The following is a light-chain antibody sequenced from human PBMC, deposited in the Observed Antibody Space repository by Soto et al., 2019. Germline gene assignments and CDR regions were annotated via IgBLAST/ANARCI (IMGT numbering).Light chain of an antibody. Sequence: EIVLTQSPGTLSLSPGERATLSCRASQSVNSSYLAWYQQKPGRAPRLLIYGASSRATGIPDRFSGSGSGTDFTLTISRLEPEHFAVYYCQQYGSSPSTFGPGTKVDIK. V-gene: IGKV3-20*01. J-gene: IGKJ3*01. CDR1: QSVNSSY. CDR2: GAS. CDR3: QQYGSSPST.